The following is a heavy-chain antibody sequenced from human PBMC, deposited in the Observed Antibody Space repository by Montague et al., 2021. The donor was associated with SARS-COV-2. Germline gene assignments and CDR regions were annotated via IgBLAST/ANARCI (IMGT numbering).Heavy chain of an antibody. CDR1: GGSISSSSYY. Sequence: SETLSLTCTVSGGSISSSSYYWDWIRQPPGKGLEWIGSIYDSGSTYYNPSLKSRVTISVDTSKNHFSLKLSSVTAADTAVYYCARRGRKRLPLAPTIGGFDIWGQGTMVTVSS. V-gene: IGHV4-39*02. CDR2: IYDSGST. D-gene: IGHD5-24*01. CDR3: ARRGRKRLPLAPTIGGFDI. J-gene: IGHJ3*02.